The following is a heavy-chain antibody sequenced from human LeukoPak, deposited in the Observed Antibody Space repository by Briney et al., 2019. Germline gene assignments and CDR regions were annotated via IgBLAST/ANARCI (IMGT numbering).Heavy chain of an antibody. D-gene: IGHD6-19*01. V-gene: IGHV1-69*11. CDR2: IIPILGTA. J-gene: IGHJ4*02. CDR3: ARSVLAVAGYYFDY. Sequence: ASVKVSCKASGGTFSSYAISWVRQAPGQGLEWMGRIIPILGTANYAQKFQGRVTITTDESTSTAYMELSSLRSEDTAVYYCARSVLAVAGYYFDYWGQGTLVTVSS. CDR1: GGTFSSYA.